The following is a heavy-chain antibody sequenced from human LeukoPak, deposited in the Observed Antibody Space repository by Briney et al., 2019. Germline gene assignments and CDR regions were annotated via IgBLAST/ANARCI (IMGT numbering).Heavy chain of an antibody. J-gene: IGHJ6*02. V-gene: IGHV1-2*02. D-gene: IGHD4-11*01. CDR1: GYTFTGYY. CDR2: INPNSGGT. CDR3: ARDPRPTVTTRRVTDYYYGMDV. Sequence: ASVKVSCKASGYTFTGYYMHWVRQAPGQGLEWMGWINPNSGGTNYAQKFQGRVTMTRDTSISTAYMELSRLRSDDTAVYYCARDPRPTVTTRRVTDYYYGMDVWGQGITVTVSS.